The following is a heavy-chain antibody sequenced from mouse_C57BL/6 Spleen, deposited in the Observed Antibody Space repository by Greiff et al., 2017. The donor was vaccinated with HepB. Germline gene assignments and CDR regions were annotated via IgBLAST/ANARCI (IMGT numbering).Heavy chain of an antibody. V-gene: IGHV6-6*01. CDR2: IRNKANNHAT. CDR1: GFTFSDAW. D-gene: IGHD2-5*01. CDR3: TRPDSNYDWFAY. Sequence: EVKLVESGGGLVQPGGSMKLSCAASGFTFSDAWMDWVRQSPEKGLEWVAEIRNKANNHATYYAESVKGRFTISRDDSKSSVYLQMNSLRAEDTGIYYCTRPDSNYDWFAYWGQGTLVTVSA. J-gene: IGHJ3*01.